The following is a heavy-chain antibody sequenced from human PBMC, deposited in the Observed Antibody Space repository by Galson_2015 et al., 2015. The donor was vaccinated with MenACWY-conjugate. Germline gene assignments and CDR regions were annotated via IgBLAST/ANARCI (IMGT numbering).Heavy chain of an antibody. CDR1: TFSSYA. J-gene: IGHJ5*02. D-gene: IGHD6-13*01. Sequence: TFSSYAMSWVRQAPGKGLEWIGSIYYSGSTYYNPSLKSRVTISVDTSKNQFSLKLSSVTAADTAVYYCAREDTGYSSSSDWFDPWGQGTLVIVSS. CDR2: IYYSGST. CDR3: AREDTGYSSSSDWFDP. V-gene: IGHV4-39*07.